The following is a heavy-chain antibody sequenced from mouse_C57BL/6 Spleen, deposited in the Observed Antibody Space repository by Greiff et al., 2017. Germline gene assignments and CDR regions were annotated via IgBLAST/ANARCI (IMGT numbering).Heavy chain of an antibody. D-gene: IGHD1-1*02. CDR3: ARDGVDY. CDR1: GYTFTSYW. V-gene: IGHV1-55*01. Sequence: QVQLQQPGAELVKPGASVKMSCKASGYTFTSYWITWVKQRPGQGLEWIGDIYPGSGSTNYNEKFKSKATLTLATSSSTDSMQLSSLTSDDSAVYYCARDGVDYWGQGTTLTVSS. J-gene: IGHJ2*01. CDR2: IYPGSGST.